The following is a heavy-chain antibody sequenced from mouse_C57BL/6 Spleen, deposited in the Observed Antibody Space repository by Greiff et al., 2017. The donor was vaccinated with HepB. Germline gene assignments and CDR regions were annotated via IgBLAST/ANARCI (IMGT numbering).Heavy chain of an antibody. Sequence: EVQLVESGGGLVKPGGSLKLSCAASGFTFSSYAMSWVRQTPEKRLEWVATISDGGSYTYYPDNVKGRFTISRDNAKNNLYLQMSHLKSEDTAMYYCARDGTTVVASYYFDYWGQGTTLTVSS. V-gene: IGHV5-4*01. CDR1: GFTFSSYA. J-gene: IGHJ2*01. CDR3: ARDGTTVVASYYFDY. CDR2: ISDGGSYT. D-gene: IGHD1-1*01.